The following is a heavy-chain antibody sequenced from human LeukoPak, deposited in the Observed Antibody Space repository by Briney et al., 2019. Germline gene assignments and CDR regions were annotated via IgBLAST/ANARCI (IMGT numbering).Heavy chain of an antibody. J-gene: IGHJ4*02. Sequence: GASVKVSCEDSGYTFTSYGISWVCQEPEQGLEWMGWISAYNGNTNYAQKLQGRVTMTTDTSTRTAYMELRSLRSDDTAVYYCARDLGSSSSLFDYWGQGTLVTVSS. D-gene: IGHD6-6*01. CDR2: ISAYNGNT. CDR1: GYTFTSYG. CDR3: ARDLGSSSSLFDY. V-gene: IGHV1-18*01.